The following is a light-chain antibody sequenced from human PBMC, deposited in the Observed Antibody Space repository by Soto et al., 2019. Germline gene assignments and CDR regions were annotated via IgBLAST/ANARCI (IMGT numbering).Light chain of an antibody. CDR1: QSVGSK. Sequence: PGERATLSCRASQSVGSKLAWYRQTPGQPPRLLIYGASTRATDTPARFSGSGAGTDFTLIISRLEPVDFAVYYCRQYGSSFATFGQGTQVE. CDR3: RQYGSSFAT. V-gene: IGKV3-20*01. CDR2: GAS. J-gene: IGKJ1*01.